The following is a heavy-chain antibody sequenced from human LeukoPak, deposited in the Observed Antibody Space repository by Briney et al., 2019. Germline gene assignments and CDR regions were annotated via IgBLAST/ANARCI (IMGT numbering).Heavy chain of an antibody. Sequence: GGSLRLSCAAPGFTFSTYWMSWVRQAPGKGLEGVSYISTSGTTIYYAASVKGRFTISRDNAKNSLYLQMNSLRAEDTAVYYCAKDLLYGSGSYYYVFDYWGQGTLVTVSS. CDR1: GFTFSTYW. V-gene: IGHV3-48*04. J-gene: IGHJ4*02. D-gene: IGHD3-10*01. CDR3: AKDLLYGSGSYYYVFDY. CDR2: ISTSGTTI.